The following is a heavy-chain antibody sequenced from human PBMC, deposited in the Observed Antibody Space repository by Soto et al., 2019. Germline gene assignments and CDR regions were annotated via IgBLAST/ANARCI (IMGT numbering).Heavy chain of an antibody. CDR3: ARVAGIVVVEAARGRFDP. V-gene: IGHV1-69*01. CDR2: IIPIFGTA. J-gene: IGHJ5*02. CDR1: GGTFSSYA. D-gene: IGHD2-15*01. Sequence: QVQLVQSGAEVKKPGSSVKVSCKASGGTFSSYAISWVRQAPGQGLEWMGGIIPIFGTANYAQKFQGRVTITADESTSTAYMELSSLRSEDTAVYYCARVAGIVVVEAARGRFDPWGQGTLVTVSS.